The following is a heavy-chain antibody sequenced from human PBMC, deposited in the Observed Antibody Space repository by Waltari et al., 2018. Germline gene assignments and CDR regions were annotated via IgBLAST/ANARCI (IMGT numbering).Heavy chain of an antibody. D-gene: IGHD3-22*01. Sequence: QLQLQESGPGLVKPSETLSLTCTVSGGSISSSSYYWGWIRQPPGKGLEWIGRIYYSGSTYYNPSLKSRVTISVDTSKNQFSLKLSSVTAADTAVYYCARHTAQYDSSGYLPFDYWGQGTLVTVSS. V-gene: IGHV4-39*01. CDR3: ARHTAQYDSSGYLPFDY. CDR1: GGSISSSSYY. CDR2: IYYSGST. J-gene: IGHJ4*02.